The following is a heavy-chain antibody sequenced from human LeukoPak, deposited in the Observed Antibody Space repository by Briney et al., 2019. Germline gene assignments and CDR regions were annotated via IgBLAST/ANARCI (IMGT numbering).Heavy chain of an antibody. V-gene: IGHV3-33*01. CDR3: ARALDYYDSSGYLFSYGMDV. J-gene: IGHJ6*02. D-gene: IGHD3-22*01. CDR1: GFTFSSYG. Sequence: GRSLRLSCAASGFTFSSYGMHWVRQAPGKGLEWVAVIWYDGSNKYYADSVKGRFTISRDNSKNTLYLQMNSLGAEDTAVYYCARALDYYDSSGYLFSYGMDVWGQGTTVTVSS. CDR2: IWYDGSNK.